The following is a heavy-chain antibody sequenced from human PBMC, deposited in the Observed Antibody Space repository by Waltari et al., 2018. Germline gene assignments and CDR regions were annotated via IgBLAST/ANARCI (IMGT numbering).Heavy chain of an antibody. V-gene: IGHV4-34*01. D-gene: IGHD3-22*01. CDR2: INHSGST. CDR3: ARRPPRITMIVGNWFDP. CDR1: GGSFSGYY. Sequence: QVQLQQWGAGLLKPSETLSLTCAVYGGSFSGYYWSWIRQPPGKGLEWIGEINHSGSTNHNPSLKSRVTISVDTSKNQFSLKLSSVTAADTAVYYCARRPPRITMIVGNWFDPWGQGTLVTVSS. J-gene: IGHJ5*02.